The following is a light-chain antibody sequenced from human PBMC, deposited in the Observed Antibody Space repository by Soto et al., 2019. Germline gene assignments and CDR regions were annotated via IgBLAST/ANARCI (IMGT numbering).Light chain of an antibody. V-gene: IGLV1-44*01. CDR2: GSD. Sequence: QSVLTQPPSVSGTPGQRVIISCSGSTSNIGANPVNWYQQLPGTAPKLLIYGSDRRPSGVPDRFSGSKSATSASLAISGLQSADEADYYCAAWDDSLSGFAVFGGGTQLTVL. CDR3: AAWDDSLSGFAV. J-gene: IGLJ7*01. CDR1: TSNIGANP.